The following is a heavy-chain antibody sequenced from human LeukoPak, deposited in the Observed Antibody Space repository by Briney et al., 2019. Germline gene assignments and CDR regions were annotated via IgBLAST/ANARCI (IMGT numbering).Heavy chain of an antibody. CDR3: ASVYCSGGSCYLYGMDV. CDR1: GYTFTNYG. D-gene: IGHD2-15*01. J-gene: IGHJ6*02. CDR2: ISAYNGNT. V-gene: IGHV1-18*01. Sequence: ASVKVSCKTSGYTFTNYGISWVRQAPGLGLEWMGWISAYNGNTNYAQKVQGRVTMTTDTSTSTAYMELRSLRSDDTAVYYCASVYCSGGSCYLYGMDVWGQGTTVTVSS.